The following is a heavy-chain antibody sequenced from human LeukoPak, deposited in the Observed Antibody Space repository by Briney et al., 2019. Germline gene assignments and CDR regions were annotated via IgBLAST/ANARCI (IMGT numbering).Heavy chain of an antibody. V-gene: IGHV4-39*07. CDR2: FSSGGSA. CDR3: ARKQTGTMYDV. J-gene: IGHJ4*02. Sequence: SETLSLTCIVPGGSISSSSYYWAWIRQSPGKGLEWIGTFSSGGSAYYNPSLTSRVSISKDTSDSQFSLRLYSVTAADTAVYYCARKQTGTMYDVWGQGTLVTVSS. D-gene: IGHD1-7*01. CDR1: GGSISSSSYY.